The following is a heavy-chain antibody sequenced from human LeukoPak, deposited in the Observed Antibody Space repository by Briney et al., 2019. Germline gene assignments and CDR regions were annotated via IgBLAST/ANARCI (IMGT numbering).Heavy chain of an antibody. V-gene: IGHV3-7*01. CDR1: GFTFSSYW. D-gene: IGHD1-20*01. J-gene: IGHJ4*02. CDR2: IKQDGSEK. Sequence: GGSLRLSCAASGFTFSSYWMSWVRQAPGKGLEGVANIKQDGSEKYYVDSVKGRFTISRDNAKNSLYLQMNSLRAEDTAVYYCASPRSITGNPIDYWGQGTLVTVSS. CDR3: ASPRSITGNPIDY.